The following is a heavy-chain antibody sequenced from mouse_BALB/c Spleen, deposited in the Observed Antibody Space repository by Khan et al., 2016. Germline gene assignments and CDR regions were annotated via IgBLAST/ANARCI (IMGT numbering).Heavy chain of an antibody. Sequence: VQLQESGAELAKPGASVKMSCKASGYTFTHYWMHWVKQRPGQGLEWIGYINPSAGYTYYNQKLKDKATLTADKSSSTVYMQLSSLTSEDSAVYYCARIEWGDVVDYWGQGTTLTVSS. D-gene: IGHD1-3*01. CDR3: ARIEWGDVVDY. V-gene: IGHV1-7*01. J-gene: IGHJ2*01. CDR1: GYTFTHYW. CDR2: INPSAGYT.